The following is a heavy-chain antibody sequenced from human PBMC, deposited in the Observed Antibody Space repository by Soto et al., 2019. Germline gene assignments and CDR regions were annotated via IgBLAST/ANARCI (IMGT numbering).Heavy chain of an antibody. V-gene: IGHV1-2*04. CDR3: ARAWAVAGTDYYYYGMDV. CDR1: GYTLTGYY. D-gene: IGHD6-19*01. Sequence: GASVKVSCKASGYTLTGYYMHWVRQAPGQGLEWMGWINPNSGGTNYAQKFQGWVTMTRDTSISTAYMELSRLRSDDTAVYYCARAWAVAGTDYYYYGMDVWGQGTTVTVSS. CDR2: INPNSGGT. J-gene: IGHJ6*02.